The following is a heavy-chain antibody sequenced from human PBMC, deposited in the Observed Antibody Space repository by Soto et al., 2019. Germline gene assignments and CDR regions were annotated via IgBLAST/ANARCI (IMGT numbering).Heavy chain of an antibody. CDR1: GGSISSGGYY. J-gene: IGHJ5*02. CDR3: ARSPTGIYYDSSGYYYGYWFDP. CDR2: IYYSGST. D-gene: IGHD3-22*01. Sequence: QVQLQESGPGLVKPSQTLSLTCTVSGGSISSGGYYWSWIRQHPGKGLEWVGYIYYSGSTYYNPSLKSRVTISVDTAKNQFSLKLRPVTAADTAVYYCARSPTGIYYDSSGYYYGYWFDPWGQGTLVTVSS. V-gene: IGHV4-31*03.